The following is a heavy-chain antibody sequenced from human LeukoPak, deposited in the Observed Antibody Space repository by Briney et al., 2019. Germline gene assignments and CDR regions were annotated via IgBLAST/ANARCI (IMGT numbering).Heavy chain of an antibody. J-gene: IGHJ4*02. V-gene: IGHV3-21*01. D-gene: IGHD3-22*01. CDR1: GLTFISYS. CDR3: ARGWPPNDYDSSGYGDY. Sequence: GGSLRPSCAPSGLTFISYSMNSVRQAPRKGLEWVSCICISSRYIYYADSMKGRFPISRDNAKNSLYLQMNSLRAEDTAVYYCARGWPPNDYDSSGYGDYWGQGTLVTVSS. CDR2: ICISSRYI.